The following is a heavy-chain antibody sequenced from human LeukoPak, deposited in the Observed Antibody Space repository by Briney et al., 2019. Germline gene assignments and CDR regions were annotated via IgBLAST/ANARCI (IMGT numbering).Heavy chain of an antibody. Sequence: PGGSLRLSCAASGFTFDNHFMSWVRQRPGKSLEWVSLISWDGDSTYYADSVKGRFTISRDNAENSLYLQMSSLRAEDTAVYYCARRYYGSATYRLPYDYWGQGTLVTVSS. CDR2: ISWDGDST. V-gene: IGHV3-43*01. J-gene: IGHJ4*02. CDR1: GFTFDNHF. CDR3: ARRYYGSATYRLPYDY. D-gene: IGHD3-22*01.